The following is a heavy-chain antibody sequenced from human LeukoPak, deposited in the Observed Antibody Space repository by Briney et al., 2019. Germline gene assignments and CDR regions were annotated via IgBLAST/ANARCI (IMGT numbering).Heavy chain of an antibody. CDR3: ARVWGSSGASDY. J-gene: IGHJ4*02. Sequence: SETLSLTCTVSGDSINSINYYWGWIRQPPGRGLEWIGSIYHSGSTYYNPSLKSRVTISVDTSKNQFSLKLSSVTAADTAVYYCARVWGSSGASDYWGQGTLITVSS. CDR1: GDSINSINYY. CDR2: IYHSGST. D-gene: IGHD6-19*01. V-gene: IGHV4-39*07.